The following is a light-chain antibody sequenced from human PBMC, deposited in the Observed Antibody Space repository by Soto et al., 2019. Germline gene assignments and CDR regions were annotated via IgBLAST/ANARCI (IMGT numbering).Light chain of an antibody. CDR3: QQRSNWPIT. J-gene: IGKJ5*01. CDR2: DAS. V-gene: IGKV3-11*01. CDR1: RSVSSY. Sequence: EIVLTHSPSTLSLSPGESATLSCRATRSVSSYLAWYQQKPGQAPRLLIYDASSRPTDIPARFSGSGSGTDSTLTISSLEPEDFALYYCQQRSNWPITFGQGTRLEIK.